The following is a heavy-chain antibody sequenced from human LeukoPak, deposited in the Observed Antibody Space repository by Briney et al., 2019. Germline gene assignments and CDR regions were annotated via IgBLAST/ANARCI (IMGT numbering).Heavy chain of an antibody. Sequence: GGSLRLSCAASEFDFSSHAMTWVRQAPGKGLEWVSAISISGSKTYYADSVKGRFTISRDNSKNTLYLQMNSLRAEDTAVYYCANEIRPNDYWGQGTQVTVSP. J-gene: IGHJ4*02. CDR3: ANEIRPNDY. CDR1: EFDFSSHA. CDR2: ISISGSKT. D-gene: IGHD4-17*01. V-gene: IGHV3-23*01.